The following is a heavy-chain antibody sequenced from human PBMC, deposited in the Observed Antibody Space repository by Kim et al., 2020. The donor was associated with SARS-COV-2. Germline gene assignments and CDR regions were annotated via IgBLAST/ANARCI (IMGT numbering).Heavy chain of an antibody. CDR2: IYTSGST. CDR3: AREFRSYDFWSGYHPYYGMDV. CDR1: GGSISSYY. J-gene: IGHJ6*02. Sequence: SETLSLTCTVSGGSISSYYWSWIRQPAGKGLEWIGRIYTSGSTNYNPSLKSRVTMSVDTSKNQFSLKLSSVTAADTAVYYCAREFRSYDFWSGYHPYYGMDVWGQGTTVTVSS. D-gene: IGHD3-3*01. V-gene: IGHV4-4*07.